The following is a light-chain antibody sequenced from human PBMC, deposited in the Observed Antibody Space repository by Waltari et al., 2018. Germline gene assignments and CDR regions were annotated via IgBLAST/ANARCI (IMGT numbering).Light chain of an antibody. Sequence: QAVVTQEHSLPVSPGGTVTLTCGSSTGAVTTGHYPYWFQQKSGRAPRTLISDTSNKHSWTPARFSGSLLGGKAALTLSGAQPEDEAEYYCLLSYSGARVFGGGTKLTVL. CDR1: TGAVTTGHY. J-gene: IGLJ2*01. CDR2: DTS. V-gene: IGLV7-46*01. CDR3: LLSYSGARV.